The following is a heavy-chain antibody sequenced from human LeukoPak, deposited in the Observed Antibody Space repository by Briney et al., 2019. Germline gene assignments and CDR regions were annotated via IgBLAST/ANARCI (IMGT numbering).Heavy chain of an antibody. V-gene: IGHV4-31*03. CDR2: IYYSGST. J-gene: IGHJ2*01. D-gene: IGHD4-17*01. CDR1: GGSISSGGYY. CDR3: ARQRYGDPNWYFDL. Sequence: SQRLSLTCTVSGGSISSGGYYWSWIRQHPGKGLEWIGYIYYSGSTYYNPSLKSRVTISVVPSKSQFSLKLSSVTAADTAVYYCARQRYGDPNWYFDLWGRGTPASVSS.